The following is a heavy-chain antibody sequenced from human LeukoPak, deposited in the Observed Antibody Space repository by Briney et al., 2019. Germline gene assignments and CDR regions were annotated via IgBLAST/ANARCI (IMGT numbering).Heavy chain of an antibody. CDR1: GGSISTYY. V-gene: IGHV4-59*01. D-gene: IGHD4-23*01. CDR3: ARDTGTVVDY. J-gene: IGHJ4*02. CDR2: IYYSGST. Sequence: KPSETLSLTCTVSGGSISTYYWGWIRQPPGKGLEWIGYIYYSGSTNYNPSLKSRVTTSVDTSKNQFSLKLSSVTAADTAVYYCARDTGTVVDYWGQGTLVTVSS.